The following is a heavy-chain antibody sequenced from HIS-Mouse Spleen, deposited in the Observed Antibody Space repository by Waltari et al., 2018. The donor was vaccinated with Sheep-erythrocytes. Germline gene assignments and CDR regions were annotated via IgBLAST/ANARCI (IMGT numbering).Heavy chain of an antibody. J-gene: IGHJ3*02. CDR1: GGSIRSSSYY. Sequence: QLQLQESGPGLVKPSETLSLTCTVPGGSIRSSSYYWGCIRQPPGKGLEWIGSIYYSGSTYYNPSLKSRVTISVDTSKNQFSLKLSSVTAADTAVYYCARDTNWGGDAFDIWGQGTMVTVSS. CDR2: IYYSGST. CDR3: ARDTNWGGDAFDI. V-gene: IGHV4-39*02. D-gene: IGHD7-27*01.